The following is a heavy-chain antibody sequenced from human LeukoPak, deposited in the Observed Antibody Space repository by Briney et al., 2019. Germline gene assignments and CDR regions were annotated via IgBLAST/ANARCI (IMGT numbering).Heavy chain of an antibody. CDR1: GFTISDYY. J-gene: IGHJ4*02. CDR3: ARGGMGIAAAGAYLDY. V-gene: IGHV3-11*06. D-gene: IGHD6-13*01. CDR2: ISSSSSYT. Sequence: GGSLRLSCAASGFTISDYYMGWIRQAPGKGLEWVSYISSSSSYTNYADSVKGRFTISRDNAKNSLYLQMNSLRAEDTAVYYCARGGMGIAAAGAYLDYWGQGTLVTVSS.